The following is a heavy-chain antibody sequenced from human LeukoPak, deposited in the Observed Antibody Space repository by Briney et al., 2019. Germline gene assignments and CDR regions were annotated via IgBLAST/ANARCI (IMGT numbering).Heavy chain of an antibody. D-gene: IGHD3-22*01. Sequence: PEGSLRLSCAASGFTFSSYSMNWVRQAPGKGLEWVSSISSSSSYIYYADSVKGRFTISRDNAKNSLYLQMNSLRAEDTAVYYCARDSGTNNRITMIVVVIGAFDIWGQGTMVTVSS. CDR1: GFTFSSYS. V-gene: IGHV3-21*01. J-gene: IGHJ3*02. CDR2: ISSSSSYI. CDR3: ARDSGTNNRITMIVVVIGAFDI.